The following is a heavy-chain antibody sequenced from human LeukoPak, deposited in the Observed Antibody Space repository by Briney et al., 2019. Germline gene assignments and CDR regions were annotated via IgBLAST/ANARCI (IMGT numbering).Heavy chain of an antibody. CDR3: ARDRRSMIVRGDGFDP. V-gene: IGHV3-30-3*01. Sequence: GGSLRLSCAAPGFTFSSYAMHWVRQAPGKGLEWVAVISYDGSNKYYADSVKGRFTISRDNSKNTLYLQMNSLRAEDTAVYYCARDRRSMIVRGDGFDPWGQGTLVTVSS. CDR2: ISYDGSNK. J-gene: IGHJ5*02. D-gene: IGHD3-22*01. CDR1: GFTFSSYA.